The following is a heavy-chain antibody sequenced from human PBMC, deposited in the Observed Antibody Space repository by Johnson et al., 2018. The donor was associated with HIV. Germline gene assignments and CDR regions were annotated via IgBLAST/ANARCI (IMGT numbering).Heavy chain of an antibody. CDR1: RLTFSSYG. J-gene: IGHJ3*02. Sequence: VQLVESGGGLVQPGGSLRLSCAASRLTFSSYGMHWVRQAPGKGLEWVASIRQDGTETSYVDSVQGRFTISRDNAKNSLFLQLNSLSVGDTGLYYCVSVVRRPFSSDWKGFDIWGQGTLVSVSS. D-gene: IGHD6-19*01. CDR2: IRQDGTET. V-gene: IGHV3-7*01. CDR3: VSVVRRPFSSDWKGFDI.